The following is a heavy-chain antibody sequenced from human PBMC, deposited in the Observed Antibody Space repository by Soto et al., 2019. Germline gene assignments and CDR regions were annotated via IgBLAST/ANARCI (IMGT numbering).Heavy chain of an antibody. D-gene: IGHD3-10*01. CDR1: GFTFSSYA. CDR3: AKGERPANKLCFPKPSPIYGMDV. J-gene: IGHJ6*02. CDR2: ISGSGGST. V-gene: IGHV3-23*01. Sequence: GGSLRLSCAASGFTFSSYAMSWVRQAPGKGLEWVSAISGSGGSTYYADSVKGRFTTSRDNSKNTLYLQMNSLRAEDTAVYYCAKGERPANKLCFPKPSPIYGMDVWGQGTTVTVSS.